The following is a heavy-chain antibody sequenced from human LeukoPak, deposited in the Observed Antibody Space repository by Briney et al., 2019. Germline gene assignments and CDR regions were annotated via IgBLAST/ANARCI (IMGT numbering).Heavy chain of an antibody. D-gene: IGHD5-24*01. CDR1: GFTFSSYA. J-gene: IGHJ4*02. Sequence: PGGSLRLSCAASGFTFSSYAMHWVRQAPGKGLEYVSAISSNGNITYYANSLKGRFTVSRDNSKNTLYLQMNSLRAEDTAVYYCAKEIDGYNFDYWGQGTLVTVSS. CDR2: ISSNGNIT. CDR3: AKEIDGYNFDY. V-gene: IGHV3-64*01.